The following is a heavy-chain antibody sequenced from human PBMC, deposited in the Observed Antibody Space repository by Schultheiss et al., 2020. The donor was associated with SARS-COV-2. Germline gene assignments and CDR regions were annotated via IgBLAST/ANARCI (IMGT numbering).Heavy chain of an antibody. D-gene: IGHD1-1*01. CDR3: ARDYWNDGVRFDY. Sequence: SETLSLTCTVSGGSVSSRTNYWSWIRQSPGKGLEWIGYVYYSGSTSYNPSLKSRVTISLDRSKNQFSLKVNSVSAADTAVYFCARDYWNDGVRFDYWGQGVLVTVSS. CDR1: GGSVSSRTNY. J-gene: IGHJ4*02. V-gene: IGHV4-61*01. CDR2: VYYSGST.